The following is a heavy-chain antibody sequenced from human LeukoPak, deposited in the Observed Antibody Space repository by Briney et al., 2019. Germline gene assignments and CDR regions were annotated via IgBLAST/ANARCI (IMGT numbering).Heavy chain of an antibody. Sequence: SETLSLTCTVSGGSISSNSYYWRWIRRPLGKGLEWIGEINNRGTTNYSPSLRGRATISVDTSKNQFSLRLTSVTAADTAIYYCARVPLWWLTPFDFWGQGTLATVSS. J-gene: IGHJ4*02. CDR1: GGSISSNSYY. CDR3: ARVPLWWLTPFDF. CDR2: INNRGTT. D-gene: IGHD5-12*01. V-gene: IGHV4-39*07.